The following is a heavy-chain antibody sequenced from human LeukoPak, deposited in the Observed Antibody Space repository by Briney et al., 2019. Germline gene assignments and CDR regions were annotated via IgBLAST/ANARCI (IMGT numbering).Heavy chain of an antibody. Sequence: GGSLRLSCAASGFTVSSNYMNWVRQAPGKGLEWVSVIYGGGNIYYADSVKGRFTISRDNSKNALYLQMNSLRAEDTAVYYCARGAGYNYPYYFDYWGQGTLVTVSS. CDR3: ARGAGYNYPYYFDY. D-gene: IGHD5-24*01. CDR2: IYGGGNI. J-gene: IGHJ4*02. CDR1: GFTVSSNY. V-gene: IGHV3-53*01.